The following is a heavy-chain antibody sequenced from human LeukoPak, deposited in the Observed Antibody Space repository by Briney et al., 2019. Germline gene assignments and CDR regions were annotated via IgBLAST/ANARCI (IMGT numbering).Heavy chain of an antibody. J-gene: IGHJ4*02. CDR2: IYYSGST. CDR3: ARGRDGYNFDYFDY. Sequence: SETLSLTCTVSGGSISSHYWSWIRQPPGKGLEWIGYIYYSGSTNYNPSLKSRVTISVDTSKNQFSLKLSSVTAADTAVYYCARGRDGYNFDYFDYWGQGTLVTVSS. CDR1: GGSISSHY. D-gene: IGHD5-24*01. V-gene: IGHV4-59*11.